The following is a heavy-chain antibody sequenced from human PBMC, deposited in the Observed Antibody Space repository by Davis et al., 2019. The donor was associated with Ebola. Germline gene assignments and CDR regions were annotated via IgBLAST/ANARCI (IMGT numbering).Heavy chain of an antibody. V-gene: IGHV4-34*01. CDR3: ARGREVGCSSTSCPSFDP. D-gene: IGHD2-2*01. J-gene: IGHJ5*02. CDR1: GGSFSGYY. CDR2: INHSGST. Sequence: PSETLSLTCAVYGGSFSGYYWSWIRQPPGKGLEWIGEINHSGSTNYNPSLKSRVTISVDTSKNQFSLKLSSVTAADTAVYYCARGREVGCSSTSCPSFDPWGQGTLVTVSS.